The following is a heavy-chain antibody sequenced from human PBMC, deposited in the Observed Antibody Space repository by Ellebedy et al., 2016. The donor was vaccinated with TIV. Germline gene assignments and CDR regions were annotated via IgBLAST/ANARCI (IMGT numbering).Heavy chain of an antibody. D-gene: IGHD3-10*02. J-gene: IGHJ4*02. CDR1: GYIFTSYG. Sequence: ASVKVSXXASGYIFTSYGMHWVRQAPGQRLEWMGWINAGNGNTKYSQKFQGRVTITRDTSASTAYMELSSLRSEDTAVYYCARDMFWARWGFDYWGQGTLVTVSS. V-gene: IGHV1-3*01. CDR3: ARDMFWARWGFDY. CDR2: INAGNGNT.